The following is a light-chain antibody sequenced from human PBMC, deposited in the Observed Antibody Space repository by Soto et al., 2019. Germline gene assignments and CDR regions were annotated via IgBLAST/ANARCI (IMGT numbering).Light chain of an antibody. CDR1: QSVSSSF. Sequence: EIVLTQSPGTLSLSPGERATLSCRASQSVSSSFVAWYQQKPREAPMLLIYGASSRATGIPDRFSGSGSGTDFTLTISSLESEDFAVYYCQQYGSSPPYTFGQGTKLEIK. J-gene: IGKJ2*01. CDR3: QQYGSSPPYT. V-gene: IGKV3-20*01. CDR2: GAS.